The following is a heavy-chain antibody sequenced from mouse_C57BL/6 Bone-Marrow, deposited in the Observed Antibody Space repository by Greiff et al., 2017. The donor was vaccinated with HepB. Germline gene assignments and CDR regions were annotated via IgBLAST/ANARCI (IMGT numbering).Heavy chain of an antibody. CDR2: IYPGSGST. CDR1: GYTFTSYW. D-gene: IGHD1-1*01. CDR3: ARTGNYYGSEYFDY. V-gene: IGHV1-55*01. Sequence: VQLQQPGAELVKPGASVKMSCKASGYTFTSYWITWVKQRPGQGLEWIGDIYPGSGSTNYNEKFKSKATLTVDTSSSTAYMQLSSLTSEDSAVYYCARTGNYYGSEYFDYWGQGTTLTVSS. J-gene: IGHJ2*01.